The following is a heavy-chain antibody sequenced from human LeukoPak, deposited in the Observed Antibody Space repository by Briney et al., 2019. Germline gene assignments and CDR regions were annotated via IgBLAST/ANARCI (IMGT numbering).Heavy chain of an antibody. CDR1: GYTFTSYD. J-gene: IGHJ6*03. D-gene: IGHD2-2*01. Sequence: GASVKVSCKASGYTFTSYDINWVRQATGQGLEWMGWMNPNSGNTGYAQKFQGRVTMTRNTSISTAYMELSSLRSEDTAVYYCARSPLANPEPDIVVVPADPERYMDVWGKGTTVTVSS. V-gene: IGHV1-8*01. CDR3: ARSPLANPEPDIVVVPADPERYMDV. CDR2: MNPNSGNT.